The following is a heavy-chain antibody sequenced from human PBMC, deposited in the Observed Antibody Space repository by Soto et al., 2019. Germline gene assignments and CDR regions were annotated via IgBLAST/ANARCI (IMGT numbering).Heavy chain of an antibody. Sequence: QVQLVQSGAEVKKPGASVKVSCKASGYTFTSYGISWVRQAPGQGLEWMGWISAYNGNTNYAQKLQGRVTMTTDTSTSTAYMELRSLRSDDTAVYYCARDGGRYFDWLNSCRHKNWFDPWGQGTLVTVSS. D-gene: IGHD3-9*01. CDR2: ISAYNGNT. CDR3: ARDGGRYFDWLNSCRHKNWFDP. J-gene: IGHJ5*02. V-gene: IGHV1-18*01. CDR1: GYTFTSYG.